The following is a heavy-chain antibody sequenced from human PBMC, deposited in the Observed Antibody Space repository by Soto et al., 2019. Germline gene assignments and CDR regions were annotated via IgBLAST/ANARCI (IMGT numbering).Heavy chain of an antibody. Sequence: GGSLRLSCAASGFTFSSYAMSWVRQAPGKGLEWVSAISGSGGSTYYADSVEGRFTISRDNSKNTLYLQMNSLRAEDTAVYYCAKDLSGYRYSSGWYFVYWGQGTLVTVSS. J-gene: IGHJ4*02. CDR1: GFTFSSYA. CDR3: AKDLSGYRYSSGWYFVY. CDR2: ISGSGGST. D-gene: IGHD6-19*01. V-gene: IGHV3-23*01.